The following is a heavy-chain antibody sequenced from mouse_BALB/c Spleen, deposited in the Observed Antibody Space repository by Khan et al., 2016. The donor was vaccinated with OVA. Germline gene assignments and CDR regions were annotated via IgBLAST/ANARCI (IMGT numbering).Heavy chain of an antibody. J-gene: IGHJ4*01. V-gene: IGHV2-6-4*01. CDR3: ARAYYRYDGYYAMDY. D-gene: IGHD2-14*01. Sequence: QVQLKESGPGLVAPSQSLSITCTVSGFSLSRYNIHWVCQPPGKGLEWLGMIWGGGGTDYNSTLKIRLSISKDNSKSQVFLKMNSLQTDDTAMYFCARAYYRYDGYYAMDYWGQGTSGTVSS. CDR2: IWGGGGT. CDR1: GFSLSRYN.